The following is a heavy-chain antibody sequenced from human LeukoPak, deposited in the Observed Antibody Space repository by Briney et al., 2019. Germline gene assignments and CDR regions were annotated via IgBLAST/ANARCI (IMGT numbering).Heavy chain of an antibody. CDR2: ISYDGSNR. V-gene: IGHV3-30*18. J-gene: IGHJ4*02. D-gene: IGHD3-10*01. CDR1: GFTFSRYG. CDR3: AKDLSPVPLWPKRDY. Sequence: PGGSLRLSCAPSGFTFSRYGMHWVRQAPDKGLEWVAVISYDGSNRYYADSVKGRFTISRDNSKNTLYLQMNSLRAEDTAVYFCAKDLSPVPLWPKRDYWGQGTLVSVSS.